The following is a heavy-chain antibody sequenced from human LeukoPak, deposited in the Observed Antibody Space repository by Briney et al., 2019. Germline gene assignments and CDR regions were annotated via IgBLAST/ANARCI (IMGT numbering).Heavy chain of an antibody. J-gene: IGHJ5*02. CDR3: AKNRDIVVVPAAIGWFDP. D-gene: IGHD2-2*01. CDR2: ISGSGGST. Sequence: PGGSLRLSCAASGFTFSSYAMHWVRQAPGKGLEWVSAISGSGGSTYYADSVKGRFTISRDNSKNTLYLQMNSLRAEDTAVYYCAKNRDIVVVPAAIGWFDPWGQGTLVTVSS. CDR1: GFTFSSYA. V-gene: IGHV3-23*01.